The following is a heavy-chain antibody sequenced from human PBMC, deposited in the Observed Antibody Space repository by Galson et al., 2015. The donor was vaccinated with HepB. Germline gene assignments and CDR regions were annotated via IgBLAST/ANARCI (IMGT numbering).Heavy chain of an antibody. V-gene: IGHV3-7*03. CDR1: GSTFSSFW. CDR2: IKQDGSET. J-gene: IGHJ4*02. CDR3: ARARWVRNKFYDDS. Sequence: SLRLSCADSGSTFSSFWMSWIRQAPVKGLEWVATIKQDGSETYYVDSVKGRFTISRDNSRNSLFLQMNSLRAEDTAVYYCARARWVRNKFYDDSWGQGTLVTASS. D-gene: IGHD5-12*01.